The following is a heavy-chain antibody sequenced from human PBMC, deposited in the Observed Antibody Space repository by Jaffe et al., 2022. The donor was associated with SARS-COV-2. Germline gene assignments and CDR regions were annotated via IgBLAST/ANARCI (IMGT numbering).Heavy chain of an antibody. J-gene: IGHJ4*02. CDR2: IYSSGTI. V-gene: IGHV4-61*02. Sequence: QVQLQESGPGLVKPSQTLSLTCTVSGGSISSGDHFWNWIRQPAGKGLEWIGRIYSSGTINYNPSLQSRVAISRDTSKNQFSLTLISVTAADTAVYYCAREDSNEDPLSGYYLPLAPFDYWGQGTLVTVSS. D-gene: IGHD3-3*01. CDR1: GGSISSGDHF. CDR3: AREDSNEDPLSGYYLPLAPFDY.